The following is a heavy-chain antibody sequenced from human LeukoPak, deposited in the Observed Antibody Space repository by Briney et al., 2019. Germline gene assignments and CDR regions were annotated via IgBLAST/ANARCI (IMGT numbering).Heavy chain of an antibody. CDR1: GFTFSSYA. Sequence: TGGSLRLSCAASGFTFSSYAMNWVRQAPGKGLEWVSSISRGSDHIFYADSMKGRFTISRDNAKNSLYLQMNSLGAEDTAVYYCARPYDTRGYFPDYWGQGTLVTVSS. CDR3: ARPYDTRGYFPDY. V-gene: IGHV3-21*01. CDR2: ISRGSDHI. D-gene: IGHD3-22*01. J-gene: IGHJ4*02.